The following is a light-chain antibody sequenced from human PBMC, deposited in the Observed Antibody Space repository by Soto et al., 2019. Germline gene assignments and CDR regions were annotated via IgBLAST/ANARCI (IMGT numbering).Light chain of an antibody. CDR2: AAS. V-gene: IGKV1-12*01. CDR3: QQGNSVPLT. Sequence: DIQMTQSPSSVSASVGDRVTITCRARQGISSWLAWYQQKPGKAPKLLIYAASSLQSGVPSRFSGSGCGTDFELTISSLQPEDFACCYYQQGNSVPLTFGGGTKMEIK. CDR1: QGISSW. J-gene: IGKJ4*02.